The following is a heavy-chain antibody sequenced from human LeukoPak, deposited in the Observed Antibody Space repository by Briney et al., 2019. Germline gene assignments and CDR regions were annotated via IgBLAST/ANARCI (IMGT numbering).Heavy chain of an antibody. Sequence: SETLSLTCTVSGGSISSGDYYWSWIRQPPGKGLEWIGYIYYSGSTYYNPSLKSRVTISVDTSKNQFSLKLSSVTAADTAAYYCVAIAAAEGVPLVQDYWGQGTLVTVSS. J-gene: IGHJ4*02. V-gene: IGHV4-30-4*01. D-gene: IGHD6-13*01. CDR3: VAIAAAEGVPLVQDY. CDR1: GGSISSGDYY. CDR2: IYYSGST.